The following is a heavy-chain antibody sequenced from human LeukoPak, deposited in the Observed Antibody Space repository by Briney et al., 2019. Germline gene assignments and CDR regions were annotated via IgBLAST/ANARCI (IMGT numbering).Heavy chain of an antibody. V-gene: IGHV3-23*01. Sequence: GGSLRLSCAASGFTFSYSAMTWVRQAPGKGLEWVSAITGSGSNTYYADSVKGRFTISRDNSENMVYLQMNSLRAEDTAVYYCAKDRALWSFDYWGQGTLVTVSS. CDR2: ITGSGSNT. CDR3: AKDRALWSFDY. CDR1: GFTFSYSA. D-gene: IGHD1-1*01. J-gene: IGHJ4*02.